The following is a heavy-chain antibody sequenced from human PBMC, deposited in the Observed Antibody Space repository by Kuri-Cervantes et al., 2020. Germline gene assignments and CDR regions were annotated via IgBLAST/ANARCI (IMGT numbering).Heavy chain of an antibody. V-gene: IGHV3-11*01. CDR1: GFKLSDYY. CDR3: ANGGRNGDLLEY. J-gene: IGHJ4*02. Sequence: GESLKISCAASGFKLSDYYMSWIRQAPGKGLEWVSYISSSGSSIYADSVKGRFTISRDNAKNSLFLRMNSLRVEDTAVYYCANGGRNGDLLEYWGQGTLVTVSS. D-gene: IGHD4-17*01. CDR2: ISSSGSSI.